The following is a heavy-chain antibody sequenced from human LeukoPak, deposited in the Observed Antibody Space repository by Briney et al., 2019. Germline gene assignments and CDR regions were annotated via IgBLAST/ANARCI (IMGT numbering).Heavy chain of an antibody. CDR2: IYHSGST. V-gene: IGHV4-59*01. CDR3: ARDRLQLQS. J-gene: IGHJ5*02. Sequence: SETLSLTCTVSGGSISTYYWSWIRQPPGKGLEWIGYIYHSGSTKYNPSLKSRVTISVDTSKNQFSLKLSSVTAADTAVYYCARDRLQLQSWGQGTLVTVSS. CDR1: GGSISTYY. D-gene: IGHD5-24*01.